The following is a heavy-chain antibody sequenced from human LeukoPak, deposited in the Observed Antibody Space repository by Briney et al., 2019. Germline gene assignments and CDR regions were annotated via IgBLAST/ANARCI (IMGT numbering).Heavy chain of an antibody. CDR1: GFTFSSYA. Sequence: PGGSLRLSCAASGFTFSSYAMHWVRQAPGKGLEWVAVISYDGSNKYYADSVKGRFTISRDNSKNTLYLQMNSLRAEDTAVYYCAREKIPDDYGDYPHHDAFDIWGQGTMVTVSS. CDR2: ISYDGSNK. V-gene: IGHV3-30-3*01. CDR3: AREKIPDDYGDYPHHDAFDI. D-gene: IGHD4-17*01. J-gene: IGHJ3*02.